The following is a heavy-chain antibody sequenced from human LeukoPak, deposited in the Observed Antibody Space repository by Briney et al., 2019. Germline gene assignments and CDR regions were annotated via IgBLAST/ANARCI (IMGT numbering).Heavy chain of an antibody. CDR1: GGSISSSSYY. J-gene: IGHJ4*02. Sequence: SETLSLTCTVSGGSISSSSYYWGWIRQPPGKGLEWIGSIYYSGSTYYNPSLKSRVTISVDTSKNQFSLKLRCVTAADTAVYYCARHYGVFDYWGQGTLVTVSS. V-gene: IGHV4-39*01. CDR2: IYYSGST. D-gene: IGHD4-17*01. CDR3: ARHYGVFDY.